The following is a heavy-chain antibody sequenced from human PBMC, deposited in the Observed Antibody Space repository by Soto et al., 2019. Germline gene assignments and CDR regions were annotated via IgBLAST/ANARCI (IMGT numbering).Heavy chain of an antibody. CDR2: ISYDGSNK. D-gene: IGHD2-15*01. J-gene: IGHJ6*02. V-gene: IGHV3-30*18. CDR1: GFTFSSYG. Sequence: GGSLRLSCAASGFTFSSYGMHWVRQAPGKGLEWVAVISYDGSNKFYADSVKGRFTISRDNSKNTLYLQMNSLRAEDTAVYYCAKVVVALHYHYVMDVCAQGTSVTVSS. CDR3: AKVVVALHYHYVMDV.